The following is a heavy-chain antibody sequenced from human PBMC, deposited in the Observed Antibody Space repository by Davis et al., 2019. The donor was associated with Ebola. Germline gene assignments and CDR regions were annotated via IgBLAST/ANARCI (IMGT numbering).Heavy chain of an antibody. D-gene: IGHD6-19*01. CDR3: ARRRGRREWLVLDYYYGMDV. J-gene: IGHJ6*04. CDR2: IYYSGST. V-gene: IGHV4-30-4*01. Sequence: SETLSLTCTVSGGSISSGDYYWSWIRQPPGKGLEWIGYIYYSGSTYYNPSLKSRVTISVDTSKNQFSLKLSSVTAADTAVYYCARRRGRREWLVLDYYYGMDVWGKGTTVTVSS. CDR1: GGSISSGDYY.